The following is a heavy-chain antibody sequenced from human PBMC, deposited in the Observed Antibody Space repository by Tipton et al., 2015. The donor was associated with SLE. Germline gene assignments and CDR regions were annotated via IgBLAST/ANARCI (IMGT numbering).Heavy chain of an antibody. D-gene: IGHD6-13*01. Sequence: TLSLTCTVSGGSISSYYWSWIRQPPGKGLEWIGYIYYSGSTNYNPSLKSRVTISVDTSKNQFSLKRSSVTAADTAVYYCAIGIAAAEYFQHWGQGTLVTVSS. J-gene: IGHJ1*01. V-gene: IGHV4-59*01. CDR2: IYYSGST. CDR3: AIGIAAAEYFQH. CDR1: GGSISSYY.